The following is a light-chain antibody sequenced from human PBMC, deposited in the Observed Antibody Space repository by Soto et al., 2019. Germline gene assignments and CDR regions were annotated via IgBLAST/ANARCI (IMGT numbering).Light chain of an antibody. CDR1: NSNIGNNY. J-gene: IGLJ2*01. CDR2: DDN. Sequence: QAVLTQPPSVSAAPGQKVTISCSGSNSNIGNNYVSWYQQLPGTAPKLLIYDDNKRASGIPDRFSGSKSGTSATLGITGLQTGDEADHYCATWDSTLSVGGVFGGGTKLTVL. V-gene: IGLV1-51*01. CDR3: ATWDSTLSVGGV.